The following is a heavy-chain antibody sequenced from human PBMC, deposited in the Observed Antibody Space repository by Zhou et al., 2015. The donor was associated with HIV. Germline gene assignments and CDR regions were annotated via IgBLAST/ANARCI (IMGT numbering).Heavy chain of an antibody. CDR1: GDTFSRYA. Sequence: QEQLVQSGAEVKKPGSSVKVSCKASGDTFSRYAISWVRQAPGQGLEWLGWINTNTGQPTYAQAFAGRLIFSLQTSLATAFLQVRSLTTEDTAMYYCARVRRIGDSPFDSWGQGTLVAVS. CDR2: INTNTGQP. D-gene: IGHD2-21*01. J-gene: IGHJ5*01. V-gene: IGHV7-4-1*02. CDR3: ARVRRIGDSPFDS.